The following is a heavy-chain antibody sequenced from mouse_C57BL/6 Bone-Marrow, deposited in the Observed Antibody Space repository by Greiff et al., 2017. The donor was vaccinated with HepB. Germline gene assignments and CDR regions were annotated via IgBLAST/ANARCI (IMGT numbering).Heavy chain of an antibody. J-gene: IGHJ3*01. CDR2: ISSGGDYI. Sequence: EVKLMESGEGLVKPGGSLKLSCAASGFTFSSYAMSWVRQTPEKRLEWVAYISSGGDYIYYADTVKGRFTISRDNARNTLYLQMSSLKSEDTAMYYGTRGTGFAWFAYWGQGTLVTVSA. D-gene: IGHD4-1*01. V-gene: IGHV5-9-1*02. CDR3: TRGTGFAWFAY. CDR1: GFTFSSYA.